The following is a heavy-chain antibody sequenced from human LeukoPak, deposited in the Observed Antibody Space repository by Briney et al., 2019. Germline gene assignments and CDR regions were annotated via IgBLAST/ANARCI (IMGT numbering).Heavy chain of an antibody. D-gene: IGHD6-13*01. V-gene: IGHV4-59*01. CDR1: GGSISSYY. J-gene: IGHJ5*02. CDR3: ARHYSSSRGWFDP. CDR2: IYYSGST. Sequence: SETLSLTCTVSGGSISSYYWSWIRQPPGKGLEWIGYIYYSGSTYYNPSLKSRVTISVDTSKNQFSLKLSSVTAADTAVYYCARHYSSSRGWFDPWGQGTLVTVSS.